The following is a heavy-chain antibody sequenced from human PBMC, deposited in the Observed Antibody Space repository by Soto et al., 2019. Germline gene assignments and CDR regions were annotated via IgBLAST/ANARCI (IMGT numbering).Heavy chain of an antibody. D-gene: IGHD3-3*01. V-gene: IGHV3-23*01. CDR2: ISGSGDST. CDR1: GFTFSSYT. CDR3: AKVVRFLKYYDAMDV. Sequence: EVQLLESGGGLVQPGGPLRLACAASGFTFSSYTMSWVRQAPGKGLEWVSDISGSGDSTYYAESVKGRFTISRDNSKNTLFLQMNGLRVEDTAAYHCAKVVRFLKYYDAMDVWGQGTTVTVSS. J-gene: IGHJ6*02.